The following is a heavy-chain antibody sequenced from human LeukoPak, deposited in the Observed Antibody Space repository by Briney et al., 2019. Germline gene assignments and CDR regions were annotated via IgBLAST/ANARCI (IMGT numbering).Heavy chain of an antibody. D-gene: IGHD7-27*01. V-gene: IGHV4-30-2*01. CDR3: ARELTGVSRHFDL. Sequence: SQTLSLTCAVSGGSISSGGYSWSWIRQPPGKGLGWIGYIYHSGSTYYNPSLKSRVTISVDRSKNQLSLKLSSVTAADTAVYYCARELTGVSRHFDLWGRGTLVTVSS. CDR2: IYHSGST. J-gene: IGHJ2*01. CDR1: GGSISSGGYS.